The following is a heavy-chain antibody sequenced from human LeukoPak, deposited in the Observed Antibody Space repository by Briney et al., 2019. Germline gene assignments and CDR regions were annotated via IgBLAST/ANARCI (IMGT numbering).Heavy chain of an antibody. CDR1: GYTFTDYY. CDR2: INPSGGST. J-gene: IGHJ3*02. CDR3: ASSTFRTRPVIAAAGIAHAFDI. Sequence: GASVKVSCKASGYTFTDYYMHWVRQAPGQGLEWMGIINPSGGSTSYAQKFQGRVTMTRDTSTSTVYMELSSLRSEDTAVYYCASSTFRTRPVIAAAGIAHAFDIWGQGTMVTVSS. V-gene: IGHV1-46*01. D-gene: IGHD6-13*01.